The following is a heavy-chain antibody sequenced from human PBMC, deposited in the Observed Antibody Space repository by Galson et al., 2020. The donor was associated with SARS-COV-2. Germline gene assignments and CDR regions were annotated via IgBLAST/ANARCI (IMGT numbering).Heavy chain of an antibody. D-gene: IGHD3-10*01. CDR3: ARDPGSGSSHRGAFDI. CDR2: IYASGRT. V-gene: IGHV4-61*02. Sequence: SETLSLTCTVSDGSVSSGVYYWSWIRQPAGKGLEWIGRIYASGRTDYNPSLTSRVTISIDTSKNQLSLRLNSVTAADTAVYFCARDPGSGSSHRGAFDIWGQGTRVTVSS. CDR1: DGSVSSGVYY. J-gene: IGHJ3*02.